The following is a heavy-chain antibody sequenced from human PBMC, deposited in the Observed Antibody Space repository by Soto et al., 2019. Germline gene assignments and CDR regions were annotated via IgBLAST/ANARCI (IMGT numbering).Heavy chain of an antibody. CDR2: IIPIFGTA. CDR1: GGTFSSYA. J-gene: IGHJ5*02. D-gene: IGHD3-3*01. V-gene: IGHV1-69*01. CDR3: ASPRTIFGVANNWFDP. Sequence: QVQLVQSGAEVTKPGSSVKVSCKASGGTFSSYAISWVRQAPGQGLEWMGGIIPIFGTANYAQKFQGRVTITADESTSTAYMELSSLRSEDTAVYYCASPRTIFGVANNWFDPWGQGTLVTVSS.